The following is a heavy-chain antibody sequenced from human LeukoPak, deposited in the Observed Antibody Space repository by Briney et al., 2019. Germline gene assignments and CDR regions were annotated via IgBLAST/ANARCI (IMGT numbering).Heavy chain of an antibody. CDR3: ARDARSTVAPYYYYYGMDV. Sequence: PSETLSLTRTVSGGSVSSGSYYWNWIRQPPGKGLEWIGYIYYRESTNYNPSLKSRVTISVDTPKNQFSLKLSSVTAADTAVYYCARDARSTVAPYYYYYGMDVWGQGTTVTVSS. CDR2: IYYREST. V-gene: IGHV4-61*01. CDR1: GGSVSSGSYY. D-gene: IGHD4-23*01. J-gene: IGHJ6*02.